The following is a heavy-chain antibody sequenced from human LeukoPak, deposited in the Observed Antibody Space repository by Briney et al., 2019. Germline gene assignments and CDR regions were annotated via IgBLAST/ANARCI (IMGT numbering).Heavy chain of an antibody. D-gene: IGHD1-26*01. CDR2: IYYSGST. CDR1: GGSISSGDYY. V-gene: IGHV4-30-4*01. CDR3: ARGRGELLYYGMDV. Sequence: SETLSLTCTVSGGSISSGDYYWSWIRQPPGKGLEWIGYIYYSGSTYYNPSLKSRVTISVDTSKNQFPLKLSSVTAADTAVYYCARGRGELLYYGMDVWGQGTTVTVSS. J-gene: IGHJ6*02.